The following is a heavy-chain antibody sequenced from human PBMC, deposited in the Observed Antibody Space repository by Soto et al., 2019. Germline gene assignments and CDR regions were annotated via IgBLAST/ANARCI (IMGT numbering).Heavy chain of an antibody. CDR2: IYHSGST. CDR3: AREGTTMVRGDPYYFDY. D-gene: IGHD3-10*01. CDR1: GGSISSSNW. J-gene: IGHJ4*02. Sequence: QVQLQESGPGLVKPSGTLSLTCAVSGGSISSSNWWSGFRQPPGKGLEWFGEIYHSGSTNYNPSLKSRVTISVDKSKNQFSLKLSSVTAADTALYYCAREGTTMVRGDPYYFDYWGQGTLVTVSS. V-gene: IGHV4-4*02.